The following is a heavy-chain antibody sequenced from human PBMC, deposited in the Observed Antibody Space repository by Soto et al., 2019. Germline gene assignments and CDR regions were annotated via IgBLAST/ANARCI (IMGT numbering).Heavy chain of an antibody. CDR3: IPSRCGGDCLRSYSSHYYYGLDV. V-gene: IGHV2-5*02. D-gene: IGHD2-21*02. CDR2: MYWDDDK. J-gene: IGHJ6*02. CDR1: GFSLNTGGLG. Sequence: QITLKESGPPLVKPTQTLTLTCSGSGFSLNTGGLGVGWIRQPPGKALEWLALMYWDDDKRYSPSLRNRLSISKDTSNTLALFTMTNMDPVDTATYSCIPSRCGGDCLRSYSSHYYYGLDVWGQGTTVTVSS.